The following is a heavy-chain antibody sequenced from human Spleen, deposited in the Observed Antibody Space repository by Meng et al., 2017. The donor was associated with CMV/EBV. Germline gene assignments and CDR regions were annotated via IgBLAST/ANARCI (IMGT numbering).Heavy chain of an antibody. CDR1: GFHFSNYG. CDR2: ISSSSSYI. CDR3: ARDNEHYDFWSGLGGFDP. J-gene: IGHJ5*02. Sequence: GESLKISCITSGFHFSNYGMNWVRQAPGKGLEWVSSISSSSSYIYYADSVKGRFTISRDNAKNSLYLQMNSLRAEDTAVYYCARDNEHYDFWSGLGGFDPWGQGTLVTVSS. D-gene: IGHD3-3*01. V-gene: IGHV3-21*03.